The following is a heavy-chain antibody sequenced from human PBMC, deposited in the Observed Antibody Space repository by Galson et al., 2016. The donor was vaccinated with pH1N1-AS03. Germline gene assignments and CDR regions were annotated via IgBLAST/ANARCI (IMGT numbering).Heavy chain of an antibody. CDR3: SREVPSGPREVQGLQNYGRDV. CDR2: IIPMLGTA. CDR1: GGIFSNYA. V-gene: IGHV1-69*13. J-gene: IGHJ6*02. Sequence: SVKVSCKASGGIFSNYAISWVRQAPGQGLEWMGGIIPMLGTANYAQKFQGRVTITADESTRTAYMELSSLISEDTAVYYCSREVPSGPREVQGLQNYGRDVWGQGTTVSVSS.